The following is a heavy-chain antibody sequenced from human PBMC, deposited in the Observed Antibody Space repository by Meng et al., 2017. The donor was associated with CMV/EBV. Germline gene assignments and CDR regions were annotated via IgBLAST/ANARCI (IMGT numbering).Heavy chain of an antibody. Sequence: EVQVVGSGVGLVQRGGFLSLSCAASGFTVCGNYMSWCRQAPGKGLEWVSVNYSGGRTYYADSVKGRFTISRDNSKNTLNLQMNSLRAADTAVYYCARRGGADYWGQGTLVTVSS. CDR3: ARRGGADY. J-gene: IGHJ4*02. CDR1: GFTVCGNY. D-gene: IGHD3-10*01. V-gene: IGHV3-66*04. CDR2: NYSGGRT.